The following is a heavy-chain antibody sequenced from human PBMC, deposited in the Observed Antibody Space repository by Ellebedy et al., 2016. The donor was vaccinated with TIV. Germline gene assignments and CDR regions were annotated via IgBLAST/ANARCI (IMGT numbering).Heavy chain of an antibody. D-gene: IGHD2-2*01. Sequence: GESLKISCAASGFTFNRYVMTWVRQAPGKGLEWVSSLSGTGLSTYYADSVKGRFTISRDNPRSTVYLQMASLRADDTAVYYCAKDLAITPPANGYLDFWGQGTLVAVSS. CDR2: LSGTGLST. J-gene: IGHJ4*02. CDR3: AKDLAITPPANGYLDF. CDR1: GFTFNRYV. V-gene: IGHV3-23*01.